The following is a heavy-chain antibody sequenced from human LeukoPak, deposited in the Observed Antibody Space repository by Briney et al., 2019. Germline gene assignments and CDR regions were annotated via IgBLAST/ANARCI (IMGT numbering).Heavy chain of an antibody. CDR2: ISFDATNK. Sequence: GGSLRLSCAASGFTFSTYVLQWIRQAPGKGLEWVAVISFDATNKYYADSVKGRFTISRDNAKNSLFLQMNSLRAEDTAVYYCERTFCSTTRCYLPPIDYWGQGALVTVSS. D-gene: IGHD2-2*01. J-gene: IGHJ4*02. V-gene: IGHV3-30*03. CDR3: ERTFCSTTRCYLPPIDY. CDR1: GFTFSTYV.